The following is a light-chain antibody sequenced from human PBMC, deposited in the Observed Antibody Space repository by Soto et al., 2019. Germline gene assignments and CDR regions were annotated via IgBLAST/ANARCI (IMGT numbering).Light chain of an antibody. J-gene: IGKJ1*01. CDR2: GAS. Sequence: DIQVTQSPSSLSASVGDRVTITCRASQSIGTYFNWYHQKPGKAPQLLIYGASTLQSGVPSRFSGSGSGTHFTLTINSLQPEDFGTFSCQQSYSTPTFGQGTKVDIK. V-gene: IGKV1-39*01. CDR1: QSIGTY. CDR3: QQSYSTPT.